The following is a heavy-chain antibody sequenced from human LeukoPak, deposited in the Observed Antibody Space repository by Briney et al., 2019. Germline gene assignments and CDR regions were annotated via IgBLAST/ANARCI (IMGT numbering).Heavy chain of an antibody. V-gene: IGHV4-39*07. D-gene: IGHD6-19*01. CDR3: ARASSGWYNWFDP. CDR2: IYYSGST. Sequence: PSETLSLTCTVSGGSISSSPYYWGWIRQPPGKGLEWIGSIYYSGSTNFNPSLKSRVTISVDTSKNQFSLKLSSVTAADTAVYYCARASSGWYNWFDPWGQGTLVTVSS. J-gene: IGHJ5*02. CDR1: GGSISSSPYY.